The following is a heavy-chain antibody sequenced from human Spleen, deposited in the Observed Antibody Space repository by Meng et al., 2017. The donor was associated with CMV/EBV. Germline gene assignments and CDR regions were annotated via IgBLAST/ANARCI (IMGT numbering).Heavy chain of an antibody. CDR1: GFTFSSYW. Sequence: GESLKISCAASGFTFSSYWMHWVRQAPGKGLVWVSRINSDGSSTSYADSVKGRFTISRDNAKNSLYLQMNSLRAEDTALYYCARAPRPAGMDVWGQGTTVTVSS. J-gene: IGHJ6*02. CDR2: INSDGSST. V-gene: IGHV3-74*01. CDR3: ARAPRPAGMDV.